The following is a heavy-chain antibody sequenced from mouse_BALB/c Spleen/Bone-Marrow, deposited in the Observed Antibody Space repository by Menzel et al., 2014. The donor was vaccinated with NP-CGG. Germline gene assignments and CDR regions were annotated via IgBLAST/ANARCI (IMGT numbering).Heavy chain of an antibody. V-gene: IGHV1-77*01. CDR1: GYTFTDYY. J-gene: IGHJ3*01. Sequence: QVQLKESGAELARPGSSVKLSCKASGYTFTDYYIXXVKQXXXQXXXXIXEXXPGXXXXYYNGEFKGKATLTADKSSSTAYMQXSSLKSEDPXXXXXXXXXXXXFAXWGXXTLVTVSA. CDR2: XXPGXXXX. CDR3: XXXXXXXFAX.